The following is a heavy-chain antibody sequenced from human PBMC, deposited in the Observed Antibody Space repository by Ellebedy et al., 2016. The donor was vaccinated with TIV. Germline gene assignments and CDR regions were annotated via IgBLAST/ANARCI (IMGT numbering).Heavy chain of an antibody. CDR1: GGTFSSYA. CDR2: IIPILGIA. D-gene: IGHD6-13*01. J-gene: IGHJ2*01. V-gene: IGHV1-69*04. Sequence: AASVKVSCKASGGTFSSYAISWVRQAPRQGLEWMGRIIPILGIANYAQKFQGRVTITADKSTSTAYMELSSLRSEDTAVYYCARSRRTLGDSSCDLWGRGTLVTVSS. CDR3: ARSRRTLGDSSCDL.